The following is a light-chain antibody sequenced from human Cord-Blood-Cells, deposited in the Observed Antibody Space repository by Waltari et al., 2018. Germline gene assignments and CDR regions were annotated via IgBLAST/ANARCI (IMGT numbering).Light chain of an antibody. J-gene: IGKJ1*01. V-gene: IGKV1-5*01. CDR3: QQYNSYSGT. CDR2: DAS. Sequence: DIQMTQSHSTLSASVGDRVTITCRASQSISSWVAWYQQKPGKAPKLLIYDASSLESGVPSRFIGSVSGTEFTLTISSLQPDYFATYYCQQYNSYSGTFGQGTKVEIK. CDR1: QSISSW.